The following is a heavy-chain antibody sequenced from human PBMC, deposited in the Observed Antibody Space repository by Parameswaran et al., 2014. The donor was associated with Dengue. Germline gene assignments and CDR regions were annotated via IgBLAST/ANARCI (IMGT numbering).Heavy chain of an antibody. Sequence: VRQMPGKGLEWVSYISSSGSATYYADSVKGRFTISRDNAKNSLYLEMNSLRAEDTAVYYCARRNSGYDGGEFYYYGMDVWGQGTTVTVSS. CDR3: ARRNSGYDGGEFYYYGMDV. CDR2: ISSSGSAT. V-gene: IGHV3-11*01. J-gene: IGHJ6*02. D-gene: IGHD5-12*01.